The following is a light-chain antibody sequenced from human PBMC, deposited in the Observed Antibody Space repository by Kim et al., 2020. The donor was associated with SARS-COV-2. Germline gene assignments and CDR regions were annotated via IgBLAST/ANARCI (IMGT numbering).Light chain of an antibody. CDR2: GAS. Sequence: ASVGDRVTFTCRASQDIRNDLGWYQQNPGRAPKRLIYGASSLQSGVPSRFSGSGSGTEFTLTISSLQPEDFATYFYLQHNTYPITFGQGTRLEIK. V-gene: IGKV1-17*01. J-gene: IGKJ5*01. CDR1: QDIRND. CDR3: LQHNTYPIT.